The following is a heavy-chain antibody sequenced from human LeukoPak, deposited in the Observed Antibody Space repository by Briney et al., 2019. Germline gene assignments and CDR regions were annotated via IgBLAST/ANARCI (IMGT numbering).Heavy chain of an antibody. Sequence: PGGSLRLSCAASGFTFSTYEMNWVRQAPGKGLEWVSHISSSGTTIYYADSVKGRFTISRDNAKNSLHLQMNSLRAEDTAVYYCASGRPFDYWGQGTLVTVSS. J-gene: IGHJ4*02. D-gene: IGHD1-1*01. CDR1: GFTFSTYE. V-gene: IGHV3-48*03. CDR2: ISSSGTTI. CDR3: ASGRPFDY.